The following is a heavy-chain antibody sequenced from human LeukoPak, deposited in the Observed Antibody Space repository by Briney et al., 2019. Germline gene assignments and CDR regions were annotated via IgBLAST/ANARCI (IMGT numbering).Heavy chain of an antibody. CDR2: ISDSGYNT. V-gene: IGHV3-23*01. CDR1: GFTFSSYA. Sequence: GGSLRLSCAASGFTFSSYAMNWVRQTPGKGLEWVSGISDSGYNTYYADSVKGRFTISRDNSKNTLYLRMNSLRAEEDTAVYYCAKDGYNYGYVDYWGRGTLVTVSS. J-gene: IGHJ4*02. D-gene: IGHD5-18*01. CDR3: AKDGYNYGYVDY.